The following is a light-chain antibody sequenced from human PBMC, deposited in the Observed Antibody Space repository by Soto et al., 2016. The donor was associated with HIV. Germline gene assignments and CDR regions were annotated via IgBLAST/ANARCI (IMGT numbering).Light chain of an antibody. J-gene: IGLJ2*01. V-gene: IGLV3-1*01. CDR1: KLESKY. CDR3: QAWDANTVI. Sequence: SYELTQPPSVSVSPGQTASITCSGHKLESKYTAWYQQKSGQSPVLVIYEDNKRPSGVPARFSGSNSGNTATLTISGTQPMDEADYFCQAWDANTVIFGAGTKLT. CDR2: EDN.